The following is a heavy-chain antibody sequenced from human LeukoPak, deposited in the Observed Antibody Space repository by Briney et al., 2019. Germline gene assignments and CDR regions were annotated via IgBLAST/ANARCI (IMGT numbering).Heavy chain of an antibody. Sequence: GASVKVSCKASGYTFTSYDINWVRQATGQGLEWMGWMNPNSGNTGYAQKFQGRVTMTRNTSISTAYMELSSLRSEDTAVYYCARGPWSYDFWSGYHFGYWGQGTLVTVSS. CDR3: ARGPWSYDFWSGYHFGY. CDR1: GYTFTSYD. J-gene: IGHJ4*02. CDR2: MNPNSGNT. V-gene: IGHV1-8*01. D-gene: IGHD3-3*01.